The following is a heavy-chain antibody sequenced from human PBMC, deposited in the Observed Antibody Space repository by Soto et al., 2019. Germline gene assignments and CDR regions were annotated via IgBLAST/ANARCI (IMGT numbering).Heavy chain of an antibody. V-gene: IGHV3-11*06. Sequence: QVQLVESGGGLVKPGGSLRLSCAASGFTFSDYYMSWIRQAPGKGLEWVSYISSSSSYTNYADSVKGRFTIARDNAKNSLYLQMNSLRAEDTAVYYCARSPLWSGKPINWFDPGGQGTLVTVSS. D-gene: IGHD3-3*01. J-gene: IGHJ5*02. CDR2: ISSSSSYT. CDR3: ARSPLWSGKPINWFDP. CDR1: GFTFSDYY.